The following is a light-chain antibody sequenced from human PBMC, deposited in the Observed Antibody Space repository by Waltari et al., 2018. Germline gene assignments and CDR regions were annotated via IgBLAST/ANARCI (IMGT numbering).Light chain of an antibody. CDR1: QGISNY. CDR3: QQLNSYPLT. V-gene: IGKV1-9*01. Sequence: DIQLTQSPSFLSSAVRDKVTITCRASQGISNYLAWYQQKPGKAPKLLIYSASTLQIGVPSRFSGSGSGTEFSLTISSLQPEDFATYYCQQLNSYPLTFGGGTKVEIK. CDR2: SAS. J-gene: IGKJ4*01.